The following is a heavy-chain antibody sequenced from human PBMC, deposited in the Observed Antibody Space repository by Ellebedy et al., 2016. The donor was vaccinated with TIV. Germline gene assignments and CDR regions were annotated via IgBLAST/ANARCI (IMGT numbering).Heavy chain of an antibody. CDR3: ARYTGYSSSWYDY. D-gene: IGHD6-13*01. J-gene: IGHJ4*02. CDR1: GGSISSYY. CDR2: IYYSGST. V-gene: IGHV4-59*01. Sequence: MPSETLSLTCTVSGGSISSYYWSWIRQPPGKGLEWIGYIYYSGSTNYNPSLKSRVTISVDTSKNQFSLKLRSVTAADTAVYYCARYTGYSSSWYDYWGQGTLVTVSS.